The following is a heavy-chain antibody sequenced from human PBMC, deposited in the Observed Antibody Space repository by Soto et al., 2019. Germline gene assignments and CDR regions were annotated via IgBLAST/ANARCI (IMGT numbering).Heavy chain of an antibody. CDR3: ARQPLGQAHYDILTGYYPNFDY. V-gene: IGHV3-48*01. D-gene: IGHD3-9*01. J-gene: IGHJ4*02. CDR2: ISSSSSTI. CDR1: GFTFSSYS. Sequence: GGSLRLSCAASGFTFSSYSMNWVRQAPGKGLEWVSYISSSSSTIYYADSVKGRFTISRDNAKNSLYLQMNSLRAEDTAVYYCARQPLGQAHYDILTGYYPNFDYWGQGTLVTVSS.